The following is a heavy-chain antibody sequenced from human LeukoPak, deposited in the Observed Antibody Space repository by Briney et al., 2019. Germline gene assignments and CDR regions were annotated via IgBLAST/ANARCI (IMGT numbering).Heavy chain of an antibody. CDR1: GFPLSGSA. CDR2: IRSKANSYAT. D-gene: IGHD1-26*01. J-gene: IGHJ5*02. Sequence: GGSLRLSCAASGFPLSGSAMHRVRQASGKGVEWVGRIRSKANSYATAYAASVKGRFTIPRDDSKNTAYLQMNSLKTEDTAVYYCTRHRSGSSSTNWFDPWGQGTLVTVSS. V-gene: IGHV3-73*01. CDR3: TRHRSGSSSTNWFDP.